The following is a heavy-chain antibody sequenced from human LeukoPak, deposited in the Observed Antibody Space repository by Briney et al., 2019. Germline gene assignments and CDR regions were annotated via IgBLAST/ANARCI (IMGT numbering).Heavy chain of an antibody. CDR1: GGSINSYI. J-gene: IGHJ5*02. V-gene: IGHV4-59*08. CDR2: IYYTGST. D-gene: IGHD4-17*01. CDR3: GRRMGGDYGHWFDP. Sequence: SETLSLTCTVSGGSINSYISSWIRQPPGPGLEWMWYIYYTGSTNYNPSLKSRVIISVDTSKNQFSLELSSVTAADTAVYYCGRRMGGDYGHWFDPWGQGTLVTVSS.